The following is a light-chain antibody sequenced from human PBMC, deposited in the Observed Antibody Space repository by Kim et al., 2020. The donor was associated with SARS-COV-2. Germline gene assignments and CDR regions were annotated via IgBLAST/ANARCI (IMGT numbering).Light chain of an antibody. J-gene: IGKJ4*01. V-gene: IGKV3-11*01. CDR3: QQRRDWPLT. CDR1: QSIRNW. Sequence: WCPGERATLSCRASQSIRNWLAWYQQKPGQAPRLLIWDASNRATGIPARFSGSGSGTDFTLTISSLEPEDFAVYYCQQRRDWPLTFGGGTKVDIK. CDR2: DAS.